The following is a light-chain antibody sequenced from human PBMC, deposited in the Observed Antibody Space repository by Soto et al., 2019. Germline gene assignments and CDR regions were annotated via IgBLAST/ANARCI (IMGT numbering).Light chain of an antibody. Sequence: DIQLTQSPSSLSASVGDRVSITCRASQSITNYLNWYQQKPGKAPTPLIYAGSILQSGVPSRFSGSGSGTDFTLTITSLQPGDFATYYCQQSFSTLWTFGQGTKVDIK. CDR2: AGS. CDR3: QQSFSTLWT. J-gene: IGKJ1*01. CDR1: QSITNY. V-gene: IGKV1-39*01.